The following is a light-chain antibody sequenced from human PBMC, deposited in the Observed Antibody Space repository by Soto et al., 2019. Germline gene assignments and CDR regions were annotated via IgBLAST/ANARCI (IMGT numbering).Light chain of an antibody. CDR3: HQYDDGPYT. Sequence: EIVMTQSPATLSVSPGERATLSCRASQSVSSNVAWCQQIPGQTPRLLIYGASTRATGIPVRSSGSGSGTEFTLTISSLQSEDFAVYYCHQYDDGPYTFGQGTKLDI. CDR2: GAS. V-gene: IGKV3-15*01. CDR1: QSVSSN. J-gene: IGKJ2*01.